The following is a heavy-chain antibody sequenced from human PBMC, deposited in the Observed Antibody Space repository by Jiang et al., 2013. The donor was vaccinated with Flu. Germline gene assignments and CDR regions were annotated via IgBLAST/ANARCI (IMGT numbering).Heavy chain of an antibody. CDR1: GYSFTSYW. CDR2: IYPGDSDT. J-gene: IGHJ4*02. D-gene: IGHD2-2*01. V-gene: IGHV5-51*01. CDR3: ARRGGHCSSTSCYHYLDY. Sequence: EVKKPGESLKISCKGSGYSFTSYWIGWVRQMPGKGLEWMGIIYPGDSDTRYSPSFQGQVTISADKSISTAYLQWSSLKASDTAMYYCARRGGHCSSTSCYHYLDYWGQGTLVTVSS.